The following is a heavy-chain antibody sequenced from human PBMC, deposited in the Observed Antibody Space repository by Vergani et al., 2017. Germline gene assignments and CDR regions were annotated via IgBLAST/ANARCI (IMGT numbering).Heavy chain of an antibody. J-gene: IGHJ4*02. CDR2: IIPIFGTA. Sequence: VQLVQSGAEVKKPGESLKISCKGSGYSFTSYWIGWVRQAPGQGLEWMGGIIPIFGTANYAQKFQGRVTITADESTSTAYMELSSLKASDTAMYYCARPRKYSSSWYYFDYWGQGTLVTVSS. V-gene: IGHV1-69*01. CDR1: GYSFTSYW. CDR3: ARPRKYSSSWYYFDY. D-gene: IGHD6-13*01.